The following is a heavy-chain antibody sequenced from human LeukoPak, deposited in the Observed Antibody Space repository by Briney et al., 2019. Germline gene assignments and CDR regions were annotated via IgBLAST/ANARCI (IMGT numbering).Heavy chain of an antibody. Sequence: PGGSLRLSCAASGFTFSSYAMSWVRQAPGKGLEWVSGISGSGGNTYYADSVKGRLTISRDNSKNTLYLQMNSLRAEDTALYYCAKYSSNTLLRPLDYWGQGTLVTVSS. J-gene: IGHJ4*02. CDR3: AKYSSNTLLRPLDY. CDR1: GFTFSSYA. CDR2: ISGSGGNT. D-gene: IGHD3-3*01. V-gene: IGHV3-23*01.